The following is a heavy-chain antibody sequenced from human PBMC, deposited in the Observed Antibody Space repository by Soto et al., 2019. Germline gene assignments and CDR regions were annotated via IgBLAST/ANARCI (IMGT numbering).Heavy chain of an antibody. D-gene: IGHD3-22*01. CDR3: ARERLQITMIVGTNWFDP. V-gene: IGHV1-3*01. J-gene: IGHJ5*02. CDR2: INAGNGNT. CDR1: GYTFTSYA. Sequence: ASVKVSCKASGYTFTSYAMPWVRQAPGQRLEWMGWINAGNGNTKYSQKFQGRVTITRDTSASTAYMELSSLRSEDTAVYYCARERLQITMIVGTNWFDPWGQGTLVTASS.